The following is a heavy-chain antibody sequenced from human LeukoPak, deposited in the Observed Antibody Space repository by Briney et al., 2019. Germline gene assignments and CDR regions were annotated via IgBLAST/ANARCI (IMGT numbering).Heavy chain of an antibody. CDR3: AKAETGDWFDP. CDR2: IFYSGNS. Sequence: SETLSLTCTVSGGSIAGYYWSWIRQPPGKGLEWIGYIFYSGNSNYNPSLKSRVTISVDTSKNQFSLNLTSVTAADTAVYYCAKAETGDWFDPWGQGTLVTVSS. V-gene: IGHV4-59*01. J-gene: IGHJ5*02. CDR1: GGSIAGYY. D-gene: IGHD7-27*01.